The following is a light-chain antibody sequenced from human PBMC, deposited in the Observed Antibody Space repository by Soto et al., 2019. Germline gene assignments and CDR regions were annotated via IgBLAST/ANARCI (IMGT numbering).Light chain of an antibody. CDR3: QKYNSAPEA. V-gene: IGKV1-27*01. Sequence: DIQMTQSPSSLSASIGDRVTITCRASQGISNYLAWHQQKPGKAPKVLIHATSTLHSGVPSRFSGSRSGTDFTLTISSLQPEDVATYYCQKYNSAPEAFGPGTKVDIK. CDR2: ATS. CDR1: QGISNY. J-gene: IGKJ3*01.